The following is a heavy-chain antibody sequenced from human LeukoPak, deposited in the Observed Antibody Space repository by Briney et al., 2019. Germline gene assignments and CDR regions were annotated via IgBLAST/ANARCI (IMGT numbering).Heavy chain of an antibody. D-gene: IGHD4-23*01. CDR2: IYYSGST. CDR1: GGSISSGGYY. CDR3: ARDYLYGGNMYFDY. V-gene: IGHV4-31*03. Sequence: PSRTLSLTCTVSGGSISSGGYYWSWIRQHPGKGLEWIGYIYYSGSTYYNPSLKSRVTISVDTSKNQFSLKLSSVTAADTAVYYCARDYLYGGNMYFDYWGQGTLVTVSS. J-gene: IGHJ4*02.